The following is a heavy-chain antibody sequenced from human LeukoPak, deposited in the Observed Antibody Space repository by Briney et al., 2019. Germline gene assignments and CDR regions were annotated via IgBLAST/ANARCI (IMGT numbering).Heavy chain of an antibody. Sequence: GASVKVSCKASGYTFTTDAIHWVRQAPGQGLEWMGWINVGNANTRYSQKFQGRVTITRDTSASTAYIEMSSLRSEDTAVYYCARAYCGGDCYNDYWGQGTLVTVSS. CDR3: ARAYCGGDCYNDY. CDR2: INVGNANT. J-gene: IGHJ4*02. D-gene: IGHD2-21*02. V-gene: IGHV1-3*01. CDR1: GYTFTTDA.